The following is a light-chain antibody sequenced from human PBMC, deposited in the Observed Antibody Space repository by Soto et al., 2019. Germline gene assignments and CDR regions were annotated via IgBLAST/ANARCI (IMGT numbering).Light chain of an antibody. Sequence: EIVLTQSPGTLSLSPGERATLSCRASQSVSAGYLAWYQQKRGQAHRLLIYGSTSRASGIAARFNGSGSGTDFSLTISRLEPEDFAVYHCHQYGASSGTFGQGTNLEIK. CDR1: QSVSAGY. CDR2: GST. V-gene: IGKV3-20*01. J-gene: IGKJ2*01. CDR3: HQYGASSGT.